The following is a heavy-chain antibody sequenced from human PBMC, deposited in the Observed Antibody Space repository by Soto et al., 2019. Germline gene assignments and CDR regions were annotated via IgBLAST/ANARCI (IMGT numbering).Heavy chain of an antibody. CDR3: ARGIMVRGPKLRLRSGMDV. Sequence: SETLSLTCAVYGGSFSGYYWSWIRQPPGKGLEWIGEINHSGSTNYNPSLKSRVTISVDTSKNQFSLKLSSVTAADTAVYYCARGIMVRGPKLRLRSGMDVWGQGTTVTVS. CDR2: INHSGST. J-gene: IGHJ6*02. V-gene: IGHV4-34*01. CDR1: GGSFSGYY. D-gene: IGHD3-10*01.